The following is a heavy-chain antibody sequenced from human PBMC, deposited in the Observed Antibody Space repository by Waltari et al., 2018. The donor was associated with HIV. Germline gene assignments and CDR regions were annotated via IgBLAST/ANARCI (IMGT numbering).Heavy chain of an antibody. CDR1: EYTFTGYY. D-gene: IGHD3-22*01. V-gene: IGHV1-2*06. Sequence: QVQLVQSGAEVKKPGASVKVSCKASEYTFTGYYMHWVRQAPGQGLVWMGRINPSSGGTNYAQKFQGRVTMTRDTSISTAYMELSRLRSDDTAVYYCARASDYYDSSGTFGAFDIWGQGTMVTVSS. CDR2: INPSSGGT. J-gene: IGHJ3*02. CDR3: ARASDYYDSSGTFGAFDI.